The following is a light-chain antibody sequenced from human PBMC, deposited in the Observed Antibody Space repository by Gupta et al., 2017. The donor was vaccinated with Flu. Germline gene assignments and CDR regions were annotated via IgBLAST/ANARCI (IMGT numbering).Light chain of an antibody. CDR3: QQYNTWPRT. CDR1: QNGLSN. J-gene: IGKJ1*01. Sequence: PATLSVSPGGSATLTCRASQNGLSNVAWYQQRPGQAPRVVILGISTRATGIPARFSGSGSGTEFTRTISSLQSEDFAVYYCQQYNTWPRTFGQGTKVEIK. CDR2: GIS. V-gene: IGKV3-15*01.